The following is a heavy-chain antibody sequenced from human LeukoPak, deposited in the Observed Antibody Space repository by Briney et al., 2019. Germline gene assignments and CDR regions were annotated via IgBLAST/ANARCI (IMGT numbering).Heavy chain of an antibody. CDR2: INHSGST. CDR1: GGSFSGYY. Sequence: PSETLSPTCAAYGGSFSGYYWSWIRQPPGKGLEWIGEINHSGSTNYNPSLKSRVTISVDTSKNQFSLKLSSVTAADTAVYYCARGQADVNPYDSSGHTRAFDIWGQGTMVTVSS. CDR3: ARGQADVNPYDSSGHTRAFDI. J-gene: IGHJ3*02. D-gene: IGHD3-22*01. V-gene: IGHV4-34*01.